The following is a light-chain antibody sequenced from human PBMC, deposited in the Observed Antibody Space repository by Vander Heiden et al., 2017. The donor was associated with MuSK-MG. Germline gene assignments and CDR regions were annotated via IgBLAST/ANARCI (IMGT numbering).Light chain of an antibody. CDR2: QHN. J-gene: IGLJ1*01. CDR1: QLGDKY. Sequence: SYELTQPPSVSVSPGQTASISCPGDQLGDKYACWYQQKPGQSPVLVIYQHNMRPSGIPERFSGSNSGNTATLTISGTQAMDEADYYCQAWDSNTGVYVFGTGTKVTVL. V-gene: IGLV3-1*01. CDR3: QAWDSNTGVYV.